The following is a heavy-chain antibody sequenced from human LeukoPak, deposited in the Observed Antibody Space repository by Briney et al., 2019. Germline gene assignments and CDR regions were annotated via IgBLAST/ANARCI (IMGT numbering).Heavy chain of an antibody. D-gene: IGHD6-13*01. V-gene: IGHV4-34*01. CDR2: INHSGST. CDR3: ARVPGGGSSSWYADP. J-gene: IGHJ5*02. CDR1: GGSFSGYY. Sequence: SETLSLTCAVYGGSFSGYYWSWIRQPPAKGLEWIGEINHSGSTNYNPSLKSRVTISVDTSKNQFSLKLSSVTAADTAVYYCARVPGGGSSSWYADPWGQGTLVTVSS.